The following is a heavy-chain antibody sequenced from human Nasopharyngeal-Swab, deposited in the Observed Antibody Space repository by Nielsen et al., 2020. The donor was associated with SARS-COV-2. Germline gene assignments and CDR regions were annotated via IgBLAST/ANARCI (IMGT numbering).Heavy chain of an antibody. Sequence: SETLSLTCTVSGGSISSGGYYWSWIRQHPGKGLEWIGYIYYSGSTYYNPSLKSRVTISVDTSKNQFSMKRSSVTAADTAVYYCARSHSGYDLSFDYWGQGTLVTDSS. D-gene: IGHD5-12*01. J-gene: IGHJ4*02. CDR1: GGSISSGGYY. V-gene: IGHV4-31*03. CDR2: IYYSGST. CDR3: ARSHSGYDLSFDY.